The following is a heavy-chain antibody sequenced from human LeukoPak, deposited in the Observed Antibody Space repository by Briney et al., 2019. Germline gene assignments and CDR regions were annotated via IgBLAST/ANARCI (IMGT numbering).Heavy chain of an antibody. CDR2: INHSGST. CDR1: GGSISSYY. Sequence: PSETLSLTCTVSGGSISSYYWSWIRQPPGKGLEWIGEINHSGSTNYNPSLKSRVTISVDTSKNQFSLKLSSVTAADTAVYYCARFGTLLYQLLYLDDYYYYGMDVWGQGTTVTVSS. CDR3: ARFGTLLYQLLYLDDYYYYGMDV. V-gene: IGHV4-34*01. J-gene: IGHJ6*02. D-gene: IGHD2-2*02.